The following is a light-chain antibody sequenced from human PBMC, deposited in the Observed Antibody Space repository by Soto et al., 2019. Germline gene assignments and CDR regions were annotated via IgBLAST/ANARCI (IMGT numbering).Light chain of an antibody. J-gene: IGKJ1*01. CDR1: QSISGW. CDR3: QQYNSYWT. V-gene: IGKV1-5*03. CDR2: KAS. Sequence: DIQMTQSPSTLSASVGDRVTITCRASQSISGWLAWYQQKPGQAPRLLIYKASSLETGVPSRFSGSGAGTEFTLTISSLQPDDFATYYCQQYNSYWTFGQGTKVEIK.